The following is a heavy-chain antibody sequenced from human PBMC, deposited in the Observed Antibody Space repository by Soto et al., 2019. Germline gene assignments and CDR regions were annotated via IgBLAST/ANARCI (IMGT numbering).Heavy chain of an antibody. D-gene: IGHD1-26*01. Sequence: QINLKESGPTLVKPTQTLTLTCTVSGFSLMTNGVGVGWFRQSPGKGLEWLALIYRDDDKRYRPSLKSRVTITKDSSKNQVVLTMTNMDPVDTATYYCAHTVPSGAYWETFNYWGHGTLVTVSS. CDR2: IYRDDDK. CDR1: GFSLMTNGVG. J-gene: IGHJ4*01. V-gene: IGHV2-5*02. CDR3: AHTVPSGAYWETFNY.